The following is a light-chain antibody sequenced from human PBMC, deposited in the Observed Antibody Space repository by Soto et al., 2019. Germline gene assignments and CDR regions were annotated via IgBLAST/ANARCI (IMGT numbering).Light chain of an antibody. J-gene: IGKJ1*01. Sequence: EIVLTQSPGTLSLSPGERATLFCRASQSFTTSQLAWYQQRPGQAPRVLIFGASSRATGIPDRFSGSGSGTDFTLTISRLEPEDSAVYYCQQYASSPRTFGQGTTVEIK. CDR1: QSFTTSQ. V-gene: IGKV3-20*01. CDR3: QQYASSPRT. CDR2: GAS.